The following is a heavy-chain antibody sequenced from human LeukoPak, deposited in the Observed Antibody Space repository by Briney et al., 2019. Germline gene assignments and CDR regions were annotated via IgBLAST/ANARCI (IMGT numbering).Heavy chain of an antibody. D-gene: IGHD3-22*01. V-gene: IGHV1-2*02. CDR2: INPYTGAA. J-gene: IGHJ4*02. CDR3: ARGKSGYSP. CDR1: GYTFTENY. Sequence: ASVKVSCKASGYTFTENYIHWVRQAPGQGLEWMGLINPYTGAASYTQNFQGRVTMTRDTSVSTAYMHLSGLRSDDTAVYYCARGKSGYSPWGQGTPVTVSS.